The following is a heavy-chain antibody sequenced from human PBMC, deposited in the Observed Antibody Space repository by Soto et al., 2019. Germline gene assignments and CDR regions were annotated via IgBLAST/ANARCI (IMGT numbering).Heavy chain of an antibody. V-gene: IGHV4-4*02. D-gene: IGHD3-22*01. CDR1: CASISRSNC. CDR3: ARHYYYDTHYYYAMDV. J-gene: IGHJ6*02. CDR2: IYHDEST. Sequence: SETRSLTCAVSCASISRSNCGSGGRHAPGKGGEGGGDIYHDESTNRNPSLKSRATISVDKSKNTFSLRLTSVTAADTAVYYCARHYYYDTHYYYAMDVWGQGTTVTVSS.